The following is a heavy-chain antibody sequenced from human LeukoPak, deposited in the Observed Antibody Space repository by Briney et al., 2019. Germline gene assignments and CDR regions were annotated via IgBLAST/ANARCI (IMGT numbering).Heavy chain of an antibody. Sequence: ASVKVSCKASGYTFTGYYMHWVRQAPGQGLEWMGWINPNSGGTNYAQKFQGRVTMTRDTSISTAYMELSRLRSDDTAVYYCARARMVRGVMMTFGDNWFDPWGQGTLVTVSS. D-gene: IGHD3-10*01. J-gene: IGHJ5*02. CDR1: GYTFTGYY. V-gene: IGHV1-2*02. CDR3: ARARMVRGVMMTFGDNWFDP. CDR2: INPNSGGT.